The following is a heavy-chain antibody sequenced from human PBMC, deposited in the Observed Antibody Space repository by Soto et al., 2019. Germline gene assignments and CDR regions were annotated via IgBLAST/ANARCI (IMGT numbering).Heavy chain of an antibody. D-gene: IGHD3-10*01. J-gene: IGHJ6*02. Sequence: QVQLVQSETEVKKPGASVKVSCKASGYIFTNYDITWVRQAPGQGLEWMGWVSGYNGNTKYAQKFQDRVTMTTDTSTSTVYMELRSQRSDDTAVYYCARFGSAPYYYYGVDVWGQGTTVFVSS. V-gene: IGHV1-18*01. CDR1: GYIFTNYD. CDR3: ARFGSAPYYYYGVDV. CDR2: VSGYNGNT.